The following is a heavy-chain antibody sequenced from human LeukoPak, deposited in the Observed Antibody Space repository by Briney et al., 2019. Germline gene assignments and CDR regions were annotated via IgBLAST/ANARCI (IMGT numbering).Heavy chain of an antibody. Sequence: ASVKVSCTASGYTFTGYYMHWVRQAPGQGLEWMGRINPNSGGTNYAQKFQGRVTMTRDTSISTAYMELSRLRSDDTAVYYCAREPYGSGSYSDYWGQGTLVTVSS. CDR3: AREPYGSGSYSDY. V-gene: IGHV1-2*06. D-gene: IGHD3-10*01. J-gene: IGHJ4*02. CDR1: GYTFTGYY. CDR2: INPNSGGT.